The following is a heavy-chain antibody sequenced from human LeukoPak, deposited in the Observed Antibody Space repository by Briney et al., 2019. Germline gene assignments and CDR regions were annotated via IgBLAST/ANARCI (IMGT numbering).Heavy chain of an antibody. J-gene: IGHJ4*02. V-gene: IGHV4-34*01. CDR3: ASLTSGSSGWRTSRDY. D-gene: IGHD6-19*01. CDR2: INHSGST. CDR1: GGSFSGYY. Sequence: SETLSLTCAVYGGSFSGYYWSGIRQPRGKGLEWMGEINHSGSTNYNPSLKSRVTISVDTSKNQFSLKLSSVTAADTAVYYCASLTSGSSGWRTSRDYWGQGTLVTVSS.